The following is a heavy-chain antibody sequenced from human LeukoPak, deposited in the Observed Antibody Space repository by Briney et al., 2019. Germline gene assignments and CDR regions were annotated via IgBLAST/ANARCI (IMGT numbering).Heavy chain of an antibody. CDR2: IYYTGST. V-gene: IGHV4-31*03. J-gene: IGHJ5*02. Sequence: SQTLSLTCTVSGGSISSGVYYWSWIRQHPGKGLEWIGYIYYTGSTYYNPSLKSRVTISVDTSKNQFSLKLSSVTAADTALYYCARVLNVVVVATTPESCWFDPWGQGTLVTVSS. D-gene: IGHD2-15*01. CDR1: GGSISSGVYY. CDR3: ARVLNVVVVATTPESCWFDP.